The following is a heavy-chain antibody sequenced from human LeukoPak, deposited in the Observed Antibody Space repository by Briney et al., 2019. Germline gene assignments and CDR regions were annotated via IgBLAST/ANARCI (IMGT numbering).Heavy chain of an antibody. Sequence: PSETLSLTCAVSGGSITTTDFDWAWIRQPPGQGFEWIATISSSGKAYYYPSLTSRVTISVDTSKNQFSLDVTSVTAADTGLFYCARFKGGTGFDYWGRGILVIVSP. D-gene: IGHD1-26*01. CDR1: GGSITTTDFD. CDR2: ISSSGKA. V-gene: IGHV4-39*01. CDR3: ARFKGGTGFDY. J-gene: IGHJ4*02.